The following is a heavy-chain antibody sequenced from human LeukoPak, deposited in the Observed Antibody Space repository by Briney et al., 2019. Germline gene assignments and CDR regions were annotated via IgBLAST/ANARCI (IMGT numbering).Heavy chain of an antibody. V-gene: IGHV3-7*04. CDR2: IHPEGNEK. J-gene: IGHJ4*02. CDR1: GFTFSSYW. Sequence: GGSLRLSCAASGFTFSSYWMSWVRQAPGRGLEWVANIHPEGNEKYHVESVKGRFTISRDNTKNLLFLQMNGLRVEDAAVYYCARGDAFSGDHWGQGTLVTVSS. CDR3: ARGDAFSGDH.